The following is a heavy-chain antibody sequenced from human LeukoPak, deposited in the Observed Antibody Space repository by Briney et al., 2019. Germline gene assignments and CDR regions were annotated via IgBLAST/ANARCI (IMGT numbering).Heavy chain of an antibody. CDR1: GGSISSGSSC. Sequence: SQTLSLTCTVSGGSISSGSSCWSWIRQPPGKGLEWMGEINHSGSTNYNPSLKSRVTISVDTSKNQFSLKLSSVTAADTAVYYCARGTGRRTTFYYWGQGTLVTVSS. CDR2: INHSGST. V-gene: IGHV4-39*07. J-gene: IGHJ4*02. D-gene: IGHD2/OR15-2a*01. CDR3: ARGTGRRTTFYY.